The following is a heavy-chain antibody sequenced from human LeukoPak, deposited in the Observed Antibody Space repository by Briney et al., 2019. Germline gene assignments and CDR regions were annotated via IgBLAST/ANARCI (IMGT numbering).Heavy chain of an antibody. J-gene: IGHJ6*02. CDR3: AKDDRSYGPHGMDV. CDR2: ISYDGSNK. V-gene: IGHV3-30*18. D-gene: IGHD5-18*01. Sequence: PGRSLRLSCAASGFTFSSYGIHEVRQAPGKGLEGVAVISYDGSNKYYAVSVKGRFTISRDNSKNTLYLQMNSLRAEDTAVYYCAKDDRSYGPHGMDVWGQGTTVTVSS. CDR1: GFTFSSYG.